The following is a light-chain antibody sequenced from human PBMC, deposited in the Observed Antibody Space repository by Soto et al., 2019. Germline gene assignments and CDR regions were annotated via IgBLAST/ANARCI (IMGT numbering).Light chain of an antibody. CDR3: QLYLSAPLT. J-gene: IGKJ4*01. CDR2: DAS. Sequence: AATRCGSRWELYNQYYRASQSVSSYLAWYQQKPGQAPRLLIYDASNRATGIPARFSGSGSGTEFTLTVCGLGVQAVPVYCCQLYLSAPLTLAGGT. V-gene: IGKV3-11*01. CDR1: QSVSSY.